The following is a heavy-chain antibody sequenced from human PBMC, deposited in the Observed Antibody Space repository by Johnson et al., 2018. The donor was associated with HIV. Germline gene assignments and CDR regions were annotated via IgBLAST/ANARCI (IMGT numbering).Heavy chain of an antibody. V-gene: IGHV3-30-3*01. Sequence: QVQLMESGGGVVQPGRSLRLSCAASGFTFSSYAMHWVRQAPGKGLEWVAVISYDGRNKYYADSVKGRFTISRDNSKNTLYLQMNSLRAEDTAVYYCASPYYYDSSGYYYAWAFDIWGQGTMVTVSS. CDR3: ASPYYYDSSGYYYAWAFDI. CDR2: ISYDGRNK. J-gene: IGHJ3*02. D-gene: IGHD3-22*01. CDR1: GFTFSSYA.